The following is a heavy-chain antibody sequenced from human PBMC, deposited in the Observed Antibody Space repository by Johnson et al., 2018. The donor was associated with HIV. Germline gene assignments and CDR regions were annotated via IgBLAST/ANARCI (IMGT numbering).Heavy chain of an antibody. CDR3: ARELPSYDILTGPGVFDI. Sequence: VQLVESGGGVIQPGRSLRLSCAASGFTFSSYAMHWVRQAPGKGLEWVANIKQDGSEKYYVDSVKGRFTISRDNAKNSLYLQMNSLRAEDTAVYYCARELPSYDILTGPGVFDIWGQGTMVTVSS. D-gene: IGHD3-9*01. CDR2: IKQDGSEK. J-gene: IGHJ3*02. CDR1: GFTFSSYA. V-gene: IGHV3-7*03.